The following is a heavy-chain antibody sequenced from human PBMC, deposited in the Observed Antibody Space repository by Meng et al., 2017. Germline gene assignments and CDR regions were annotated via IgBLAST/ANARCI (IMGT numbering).Heavy chain of an antibody. CDR2: IYSGGST. V-gene: IGHV3-66*02. J-gene: IGHJ4*02. D-gene: IGHD3-22*01. CDR1: GFTFSSYA. CDR3: AREGYYYDSSGYYAPSDY. Sequence: GESLKISCAASGFTFSSYAMSWVRQAPGKGLEWVSVIYSGGSTYYADSVKGRFTISRDNSKNTLYLQMNSLRAEDTAVYYCAREGYYYDSSGYYAPSDYWGQGTLVTVSS.